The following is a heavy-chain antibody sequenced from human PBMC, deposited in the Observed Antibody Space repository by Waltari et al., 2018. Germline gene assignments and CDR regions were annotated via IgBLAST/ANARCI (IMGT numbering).Heavy chain of an antibody. V-gene: IGHV4-39*01. Sequence: QLQLQESGPGLVKPSETLSLTCTVSGGSISSESYYWGWIRQPPGKGLEWIGIISYSGSTSNNPSLKSRVTISVDTAKNQFSLKLSSVTAADTAVYYCARLSYHIVTGYGWFDPWGLGTLVTVSS. CDR2: ISYSGST. J-gene: IGHJ5*02. CDR3: ARLSYHIVTGYGWFDP. CDR1: GGSISSESYY. D-gene: IGHD3-9*01.